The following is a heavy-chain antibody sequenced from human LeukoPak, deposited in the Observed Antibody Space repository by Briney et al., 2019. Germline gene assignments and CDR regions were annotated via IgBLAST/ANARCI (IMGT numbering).Heavy chain of an antibody. CDR2: ISSSSSYI. CDR1: GFTFSSYS. D-gene: IGHD1-1*01. V-gene: IGHV3-21*01. CDR3: AGPRGNWYISDY. J-gene: IGHJ4*02. Sequence: KSGGSLRLSCAASGFTFSSYSMNWVRQAPGKGLEGVSSISSSSSYIYYANSMKGRFTISRDNAKNSLYLQMNSLRAEDTAVYYCAGPRGNWYISDYWGQGTLVTVSS.